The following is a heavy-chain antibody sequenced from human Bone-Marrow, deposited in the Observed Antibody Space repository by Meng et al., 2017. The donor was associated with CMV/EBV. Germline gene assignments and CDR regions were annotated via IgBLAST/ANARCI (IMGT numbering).Heavy chain of an antibody. D-gene: IGHD2-2*01. J-gene: IGHJ4*02. V-gene: IGHV1-2*02. CDR3: ARDVCRPDRGGSTSCQYDY. Sequence: ASVKVSCKASGYTFTGYYMHWVRQAPGQGLEWMGWINPNSGGTNYAQKFQGRVTMTRDTSISTAYMELSRLRSDDTAVYYCARDVCRPDRGGSTSCQYDYWGQGTLVTVSS. CDR2: INPNSGGT. CDR1: GYTFTGYY.